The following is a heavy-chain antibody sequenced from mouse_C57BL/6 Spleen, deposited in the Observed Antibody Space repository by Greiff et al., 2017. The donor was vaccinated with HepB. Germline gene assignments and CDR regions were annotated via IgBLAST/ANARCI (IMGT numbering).Heavy chain of an antibody. V-gene: IGHV8-12*01. CDR2: IYWDDDK. CDR1: GFSLSTSGMG. J-gene: IGHJ1*03. CDR3: ARSLYYDYDWYFDV. Sequence: QVQLKESGPGILQSSQTLSLTCSFSGFSLSTSGMGVSWIRQPSGKGLEWLAHIYWDDDKRYNPSLKSRLTISKDTSRNQVFLKITSVDTADTATYYCARSLYYDYDWYFDVWGTGTTVTVSS. D-gene: IGHD2-4*01.